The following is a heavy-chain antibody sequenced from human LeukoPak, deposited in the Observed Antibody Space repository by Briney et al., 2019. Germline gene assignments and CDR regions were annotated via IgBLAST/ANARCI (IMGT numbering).Heavy chain of an antibody. Sequence: PGGSLRLSCAASGFIFNSYEMNWVRQAPGKGLEWVSYISSSGSTIYYADSVKGRFTISRDNAKNSLYLQMNTLRAEDSAVYYCAGGDSSGLDYWGQGILVSVSS. J-gene: IGHJ4*02. CDR2: ISSSGSTI. CDR3: AGGDSSGLDY. CDR1: GFIFNSYE. V-gene: IGHV3-48*03. D-gene: IGHD6-19*01.